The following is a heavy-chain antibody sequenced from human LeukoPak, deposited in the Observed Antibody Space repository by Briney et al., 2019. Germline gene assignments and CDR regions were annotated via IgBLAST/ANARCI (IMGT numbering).Heavy chain of an antibody. D-gene: IGHD3-22*01. J-gene: IGHJ4*02. V-gene: IGHV3-64*04. CDR1: GFTFSNYA. Sequence: PGGSLRLSCSASGFTFSNYAMHWVRQAPGKGLEYVSTISSNGGATSYADSVKGRFTISRDNSKNTLYLQMNSLRAEDTAVYYCAKTDSYYYDSSGYLDYWGQGTLVTVSS. CDR2: ISSNGGAT. CDR3: AKTDSYYYDSSGYLDY.